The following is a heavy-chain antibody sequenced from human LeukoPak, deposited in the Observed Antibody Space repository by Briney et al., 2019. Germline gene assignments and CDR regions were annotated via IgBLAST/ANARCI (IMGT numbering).Heavy chain of an antibody. CDR1: GGSFSDYY. J-gene: IGHJ4*02. CDR3: ARGGRSYYDSSGYYYS. V-gene: IGHV4-34*01. Sequence: SETLSLTCTVYGGSFSDYYWTWIRQPPGKGLEWIGEINHSGSTNYSPSLKSRVTISVDTSKNQFSLKLSSVTAADTAVYYCARGGRSYYDSSGYYYSWGQGTLVTVSS. D-gene: IGHD3-22*01. CDR2: INHSGST.